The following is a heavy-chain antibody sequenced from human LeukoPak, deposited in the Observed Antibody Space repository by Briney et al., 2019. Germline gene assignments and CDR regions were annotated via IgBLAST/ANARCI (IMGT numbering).Heavy chain of an antibody. D-gene: IGHD2-2*01. CDR2: INACGDT. CDR1: GWSFNDHY. CDR3: ARGQVPAARGYNWFDP. V-gene: IGHV4-34*01. J-gene: IGHJ5*02. Sequence: SETLSLTCAVSGWSFNDHYWNWIRQPPGKGLEWIGEINACGDTNFNPSLTSRVTISVDSSKNQFSLTLRSMIAADTAVYYCARGQVPAARGYNWFDPWGQGTLVTVSS.